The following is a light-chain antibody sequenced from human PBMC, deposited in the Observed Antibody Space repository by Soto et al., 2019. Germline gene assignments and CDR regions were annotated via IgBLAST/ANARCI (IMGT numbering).Light chain of an antibody. V-gene: IGKV3-15*01. CDR3: QHYKTWPPIT. J-gene: IGKJ5*01. CDR1: QSIGST. CDR2: DAS. Sequence: EIVMTQSPATLSVSPGARDPLSCRASQSIGSTLAWYQQKPGQTPRLLIYDASTRATGIPARFSGIGSGTEFTLIISSLQSDDFAVYYCQHYKTWPPITFGQGTRLEIK.